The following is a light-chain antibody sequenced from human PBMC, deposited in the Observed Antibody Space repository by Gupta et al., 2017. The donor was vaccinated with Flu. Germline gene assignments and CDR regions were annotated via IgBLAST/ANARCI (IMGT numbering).Light chain of an antibody. CDR1: QSVSRS. CDR2: GAS. Sequence: EIVMTQSPATLSVSPGERATLSCRASQSVSRSLAWYQQKLGQAPRLLIHGASTRAAGIAVRFSGSGSGTEFTLTISSLQSEDLAVYYCQQYNDWPLTVGQGTRVEIK. CDR3: QQYNDWPLT. J-gene: IGKJ5*01. V-gene: IGKV3-15*01.